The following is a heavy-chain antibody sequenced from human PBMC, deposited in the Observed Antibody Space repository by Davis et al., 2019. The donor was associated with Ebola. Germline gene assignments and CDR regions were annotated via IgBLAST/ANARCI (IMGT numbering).Heavy chain of an antibody. CDR2: ISSSGSTI. Sequence: LSLTCAASGFTFSDYYMSWIRQAPGKGLEWVSYISSSGSTIYYADSVKGRFTISRDNAKNSLYLQMNSLRAEDTAVYYCASYVAVAGFIYWGQGTLVTVSS. V-gene: IGHV3-11*01. CDR1: GFTFSDYY. J-gene: IGHJ4*02. CDR3: ASYVAVAGFIY. D-gene: IGHD6-19*01.